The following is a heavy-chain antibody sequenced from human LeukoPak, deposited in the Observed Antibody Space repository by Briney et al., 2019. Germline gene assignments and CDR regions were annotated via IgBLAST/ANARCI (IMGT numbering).Heavy chain of an antibody. J-gene: IGHJ1*01. CDR2: ISSSGGTI. D-gene: IGHD3-10*01. CDR3: ARGVRIRLYQH. CDR1: GFTFSSYE. Sequence: GGSLRLSCAASGFTFSSYEMNWVRQAPGKGLEWVSYISSSGGTIYYAGSVKGRFTISRDSAKNSLYLQMNSLRAEDTAVYYCARGVRIRLYQHWGQGTLVTVSS. V-gene: IGHV3-48*03.